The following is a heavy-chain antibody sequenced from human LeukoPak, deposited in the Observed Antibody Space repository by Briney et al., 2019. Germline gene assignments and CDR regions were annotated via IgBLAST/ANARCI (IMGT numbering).Heavy chain of an antibody. J-gene: IGHJ4*02. CDR3: AGGGAVVVPAALDY. V-gene: IGHV4-39*07. D-gene: IGHD2-2*01. CDR1: GASISSGSYY. Sequence: SETLSLTCTVSGASISSGSYYWNWIRQPPGKGLEWIGEINHSGSTNYNPSLKSRVTISVDTSKNQFSLKLSSVTAADTAVYYCAGGGAVVVPAALDYWGQGTLVTVSS. CDR2: INHSGST.